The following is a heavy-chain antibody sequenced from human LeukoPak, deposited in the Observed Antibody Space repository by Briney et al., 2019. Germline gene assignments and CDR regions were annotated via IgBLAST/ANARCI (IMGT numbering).Heavy chain of an antibody. V-gene: IGHV5-51*01. CDR3: ARRRGDTPTVRGTYFDF. Sequence: MHGESLKISCKGSGYSFTSYWIGWVRQMPGKGLEWMGIIYPGDSDTRYSPSFQGQVTISADKSIRTAYLQWSSLKASDSAMYYCARRRGDTPTVRGTYFDFWGQGTLVTVSS. CDR1: GYSFTSYW. D-gene: IGHD5-18*01. J-gene: IGHJ4*02. CDR2: IYPGDSDT.